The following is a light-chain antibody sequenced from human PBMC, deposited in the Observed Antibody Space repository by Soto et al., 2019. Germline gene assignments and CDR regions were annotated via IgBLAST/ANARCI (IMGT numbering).Light chain of an antibody. CDR1: QSIDSY. Sequence: DIPMTQSPSSLSASVGDRVTITCRASQSIDSYLNWYQQKPGKAPKLLIYAASSLQSGVPSRFSGSGSGTDVTLTISSLQAGDFASYYCQQSYRTPPTFGQGTKLEIK. CDR2: AAS. J-gene: IGKJ2*01. CDR3: QQSYRTPPT. V-gene: IGKV1-39*01.